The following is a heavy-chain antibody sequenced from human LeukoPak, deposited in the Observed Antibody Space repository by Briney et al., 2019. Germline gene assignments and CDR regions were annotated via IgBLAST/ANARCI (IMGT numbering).Heavy chain of an antibody. CDR3: ARDPLANYYYYYMDV. Sequence: VASVKVSCTASGYTFTSYGISWVRQAPGQGLEWMGWISAYNGNTNYAQKLQGRVTMTTDTSTSTAYMELRSLRSDDTAVYYCARDPLANYYYYYMDVWGKGTTVTISS. CDR2: ISAYNGNT. V-gene: IGHV1-18*01. CDR1: GYTFTSYG. J-gene: IGHJ6*03.